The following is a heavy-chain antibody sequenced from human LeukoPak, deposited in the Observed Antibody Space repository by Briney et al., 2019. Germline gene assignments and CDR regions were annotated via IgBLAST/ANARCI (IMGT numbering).Heavy chain of an antibody. Sequence: SETLSLTCTVSGGSISSSSYYWGWIRQPPGKGLEWIGSIYYSGSTYYNPSLKSRVTISVDTSKNQFSLKLSSVTAADTAVYYCARDDYCTNGVCYTGRSSRYFDYWGQGTLVTVSS. CDR3: ARDDYCTNGVCYTGRSSRYFDY. CDR2: IYYSGST. CDR1: GGSISSSSYY. D-gene: IGHD2-8*01. J-gene: IGHJ4*02. V-gene: IGHV4-39*07.